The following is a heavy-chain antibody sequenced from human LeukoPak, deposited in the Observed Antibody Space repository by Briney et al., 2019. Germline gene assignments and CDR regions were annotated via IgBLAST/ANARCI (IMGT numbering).Heavy chain of an antibody. J-gene: IGHJ4*02. Sequence: PETPSLTCAVYGGASSGDYWSGSRQPPGEGLEWSGEINHSGSTNYNPSLKSRVTISVDTSKNQFSLKLSSVTAADMAVYYCARGWESTYYYDSSGYYGYWGQGTLVTVSS. CDR2: INHSGST. CDR3: ARGWESTYYYDSSGYYGY. V-gene: IGHV4-34*01. D-gene: IGHD3-22*01. CDR1: GGASSGDY.